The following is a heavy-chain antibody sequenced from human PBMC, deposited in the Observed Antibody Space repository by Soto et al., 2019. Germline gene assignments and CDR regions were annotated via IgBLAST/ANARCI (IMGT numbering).Heavy chain of an antibody. CDR3: ARASYESSTYYLDY. J-gene: IGHJ4*02. D-gene: IGHD3-22*01. V-gene: IGHV4-30-4*01. CDR2: IYYTGNT. CDR1: GASISSGDYY. Sequence: QVQLQESGPGLVKPSQTLSLTCTVSGASISSGDYYWTWIRQPPGKGLEWIGSIYYTGNTYYNPSLKSRVTISVDTSNNQLSLKLSSVTAADTAVYYCARASYESSTYYLDYWGQGTLVTVSS.